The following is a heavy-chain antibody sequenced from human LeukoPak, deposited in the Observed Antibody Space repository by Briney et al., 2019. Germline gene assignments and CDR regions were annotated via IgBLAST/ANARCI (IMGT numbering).Heavy chain of an antibody. V-gene: IGHV1-2*02. D-gene: IGHD3-10*01. CDR3: ARGRVLWRSPPGVY. J-gene: IGHJ4*02. CDR2: INPNSGGT. CDR1: GYTFTGYY. Sequence: GASVKVSCKASGYTFTGYYMHWVRPAPGQGLEWMGWINPNSGGTNYAQKFQGRVTMTRDTSISTAYMELSRLRSDDTAVYYCARGRVLWRSPPGVYWGQGTLVTVSS.